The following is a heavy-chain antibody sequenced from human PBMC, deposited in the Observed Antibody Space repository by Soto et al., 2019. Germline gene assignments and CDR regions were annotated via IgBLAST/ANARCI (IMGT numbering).Heavy chain of an antibody. J-gene: IGHJ4*02. CDR2: VYLSGST. D-gene: IGHD3-16*02. CDR3: ARGTLRDTSFDS. V-gene: IGHV4-4*02. Sequence: QVQLQESGPRLVKSLETLSLTCAVSGGSISSSDWWSWVRQPPGKGLEWIGEVYLSGSTNYNPSLKSRVTISVGKSKNQFALKLSSVTAADTAVYYCARGTLRDTSFDSWGQGTLVTVSS. CDR1: GGSISSSDW.